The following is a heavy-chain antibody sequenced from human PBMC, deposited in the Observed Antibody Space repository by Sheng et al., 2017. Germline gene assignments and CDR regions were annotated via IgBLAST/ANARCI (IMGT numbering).Heavy chain of an antibody. V-gene: IGHV2-70*15. CDR1: GFSLSTSGMC. CDR2: VDWDDDK. CDR3: ARINYYGSGSSSYYFDY. J-gene: IGHJ4*02. Sequence: QVTLRESGPALVKSTQTLTLTCTFSGFSLSTSGMCVSWIRQSPGKALEWLARVDWDDDKYYSTSLKTRLTISKDTSRNQVVLTMTNMDPVDTATYYCARINYYGSGSSSYYFDYWAGNAGHRLL. D-gene: IGHD3-10*01.